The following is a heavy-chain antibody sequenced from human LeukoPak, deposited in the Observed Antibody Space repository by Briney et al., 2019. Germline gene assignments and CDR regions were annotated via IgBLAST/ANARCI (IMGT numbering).Heavy chain of an antibody. CDR3: ARFYRERGDYIDPFDY. Sequence: ASVKVSCKASGYTFTSYSVTWVRQAPGQGLEWVGWITTYNNNTKYAREVQGRVTMTTDPSTSTAYMELRSLRSGDTAVYYCARFYRERGDYIDPFDYWGQGTLVTVSS. J-gene: IGHJ4*02. D-gene: IGHD4-17*01. V-gene: IGHV1-18*01. CDR2: ITTYNNNT. CDR1: GYTFTSYS.